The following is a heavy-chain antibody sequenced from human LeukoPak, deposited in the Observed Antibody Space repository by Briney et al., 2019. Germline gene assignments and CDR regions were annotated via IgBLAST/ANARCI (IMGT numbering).Heavy chain of an antibody. Sequence: GGSLRLSCAASGFTFSSNAMSWVRQAPGKGPEWLSGISASGGTRYYADSVKGRFTISKDNSKNALYLQMDSLRAEDTAVYYCARVPHYYDTSGYSYFDYWGQGSRITVSS. CDR2: ISASGGTR. J-gene: IGHJ4*02. V-gene: IGHV3-23*01. D-gene: IGHD3-22*01. CDR1: GFTFSSNA. CDR3: ARVPHYYDTSGYSYFDY.